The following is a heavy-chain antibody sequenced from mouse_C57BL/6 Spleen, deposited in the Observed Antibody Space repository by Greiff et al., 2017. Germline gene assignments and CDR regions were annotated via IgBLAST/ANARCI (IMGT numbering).Heavy chain of an antibody. CDR2: IYPGDGDT. D-gene: IGHD2-4*01. Sequence: VQLVESGPELVKPGASVKISCKASGYAFSSSWMNWVKQRPGKGLEWIGRIYPGDGDTNYNGKFKGKATLTADKSSSTAYMQLSSLTSEDSAVYFCRIYYDYDDAMDYWGQGTSVTVSS. CDR3: RIYYDYDDAMDY. CDR1: GYAFSSSW. V-gene: IGHV1-82*01. J-gene: IGHJ4*01.